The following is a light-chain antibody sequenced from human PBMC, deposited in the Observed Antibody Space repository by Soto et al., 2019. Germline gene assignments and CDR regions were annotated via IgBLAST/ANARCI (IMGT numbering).Light chain of an antibody. V-gene: IGLV1-51*01. CDR1: SSNIGNSY. CDR2: DNN. J-gene: IGLJ3*02. CDR3: GTWDSSLSTWV. Sequence: QSVLTQPPSVSAAPGQKVTISCSGSSSNIGNSYVSWYQQLPGTAPKLLIYDNNKRPSGIPDRFSGSKSGTSATLGITGLQTGDEAGYYCGTWDSSLSTWVFGGGTKLTVL.